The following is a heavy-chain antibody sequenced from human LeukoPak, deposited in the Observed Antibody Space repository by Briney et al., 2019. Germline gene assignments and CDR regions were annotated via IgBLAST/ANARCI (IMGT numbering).Heavy chain of an antibody. CDR3: MRHEEEDGYNAKPFDF. D-gene: IGHD5-24*01. CDR2: IYYSGNT. J-gene: IGHJ4*02. Sequence: PSETLSLXCTVSGGSISNSNYYWGWVRQPPGKGLEWIGTIYYSGNTYYTPSLKSRVTISVDTSKNQFSLRLSSVTAADTAVYFCMRHEEEDGYNAKPFDFWGQGTLVTVSS. V-gene: IGHV4-39*01. CDR1: GGSISNSNYY.